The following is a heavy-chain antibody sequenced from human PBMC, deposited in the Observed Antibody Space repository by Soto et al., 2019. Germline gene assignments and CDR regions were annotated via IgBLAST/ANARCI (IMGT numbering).Heavy chain of an antibody. J-gene: IGHJ5*02. CDR2: IFSNDER. D-gene: IGHD3-3*01. CDR3: ARTGDFWWFDP. V-gene: IGHV2-26*01. Sequence: QVTLKESGPVLVKPTETLTLTCTVSGFSLSNARMGVSWIRQPPGKALEWLAHIFSNDERSYRTSLKSRLTISKDTAKIQVVLTMPNMDPVDTATYYCARTGDFWWFDPWGQGTLVTVSS. CDR1: GFSLSNARMG.